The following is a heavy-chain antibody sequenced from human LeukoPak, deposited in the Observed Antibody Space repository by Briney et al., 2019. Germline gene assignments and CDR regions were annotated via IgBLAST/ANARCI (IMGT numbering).Heavy chain of an antibody. CDR3: ARGGSIAAAGPTFDY. CDR2: SYYSGST. D-gene: IGHD6-13*01. J-gene: IGHJ4*02. V-gene: IGHV4-59*01. Sequence: SETLSLTCTVSGGSKSSYSWSWIRQPPGKGLEWIGYSYYSGSTIYNPSLKSRVTISVDTSKNQFSLKLSSVTAADTAVYYCARGGSIAAAGPTFDYWGQGTLVTVSS. CDR1: GGSKSSYS.